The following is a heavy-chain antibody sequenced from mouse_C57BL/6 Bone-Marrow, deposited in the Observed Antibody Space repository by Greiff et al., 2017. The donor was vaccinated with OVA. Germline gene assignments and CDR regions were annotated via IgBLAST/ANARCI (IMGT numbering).Heavy chain of an antibody. CDR1: GFSFNTYA. D-gene: IGHD2-12*01. CDR3: VSLRSYDYAMDY. Sequence: EVKLVESGGGLVQPKGSLKLSCAASGFSFNTYAMNWVRQAPGKGLEWVARIRSKSNNYATYYADSVKDRFTISRDDSESMLYLQMNNLKTEDTAVYYCVSLRSYDYAMDYWGQGTSVTVSS. J-gene: IGHJ4*01. CDR2: IRSKSNNYAT. V-gene: IGHV10-1*01.